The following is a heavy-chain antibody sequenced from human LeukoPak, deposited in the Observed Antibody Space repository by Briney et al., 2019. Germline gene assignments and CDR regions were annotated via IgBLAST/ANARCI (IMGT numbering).Heavy chain of an antibody. J-gene: IGHJ4*02. Sequence: PGGSLRLSCAASGFTFRSYGMHWVRQAPGKGLEWVAVISYDGSNKYYVDSVKGRFTISRDNSKNTLYLQMNSLRAEDTAVYYCAKTPVYYPINYWGQGTLVTVSS. V-gene: IGHV3-30*18. CDR1: GFTFRSYG. D-gene: IGHD2/OR15-2a*01. CDR3: AKTPVYYPINY. CDR2: ISYDGSNK.